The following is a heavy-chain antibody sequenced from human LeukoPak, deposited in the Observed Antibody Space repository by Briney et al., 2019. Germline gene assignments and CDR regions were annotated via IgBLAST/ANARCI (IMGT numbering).Heavy chain of an antibody. Sequence: GGSLRLSCTASGFSFSNYAMNWVRQAPGKGLEWLSYISTSSTTIHYADSMKGRFTSSREDARNSLYLQMNSLRAEDTAVYFCARAPGNYYDSTGYWYFDLWGRGTLVTVSS. CDR1: GFSFSNYA. V-gene: IGHV3-48*01. CDR2: ISTSSTTI. D-gene: IGHD3-22*01. J-gene: IGHJ2*01. CDR3: ARAPGNYYDSTGYWYFDL.